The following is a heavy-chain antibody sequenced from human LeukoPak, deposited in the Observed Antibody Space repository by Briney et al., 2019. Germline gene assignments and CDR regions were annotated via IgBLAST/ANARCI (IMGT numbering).Heavy chain of an antibody. V-gene: IGHV1-18*01. D-gene: IGHD3-9*01. Sequence: ASVKVSCKASGYTFTSYGISWVRQAPGQGLEWMGWISAYNGNTNYAQKLQGRVTMTTDTSTSTAYMELRSLRSDDTAVYYCARRGYYDILTGGIDPWGQGTLVTVSS. J-gene: IGHJ5*02. CDR3: ARRGYYDILTGGIDP. CDR2: ISAYNGNT. CDR1: GYTFTSYG.